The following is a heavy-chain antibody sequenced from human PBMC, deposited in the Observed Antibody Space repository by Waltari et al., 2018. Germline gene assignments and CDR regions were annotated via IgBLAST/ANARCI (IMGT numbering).Heavy chain of an antibody. CDR1: GFTFSSYE. CDR3: ARSRYNWNYGDFDY. J-gene: IGHJ4*02. CDR2: ISTSGSTI. D-gene: IGHD1-7*01. V-gene: IGHV3-48*03. Sequence: EVQLVESGGGLVQPGGSLRLSCAASGFTFSSYEMNWVRQAPGKGLEWVSYISTSGSTIYYADSVKGRFTISRDNAKNSLYLQMNSLRAEDTAVYYCARSRYNWNYGDFDYWGQGTLVTVSS.